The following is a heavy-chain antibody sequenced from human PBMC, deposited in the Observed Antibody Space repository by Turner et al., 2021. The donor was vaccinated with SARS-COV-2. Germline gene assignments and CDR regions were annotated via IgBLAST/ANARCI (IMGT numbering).Heavy chain of an antibody. CDR3: ARDLAYYGMDV. Sequence: EVQLVETGGGLIQPGGSLRLSCAASGFTVSSNYMSWVRQAPGKGLEWVSVIYSGGSTFYADSVKGRFTISRDNSKNTLYLQMNSLRAEDTAVYYCARDLAYYGMDVWGQGTTVTVSS. J-gene: IGHJ6*02. V-gene: IGHV3-53*02. D-gene: IGHD2-15*01. CDR1: GFTVSSNY. CDR2: IYSGGST.